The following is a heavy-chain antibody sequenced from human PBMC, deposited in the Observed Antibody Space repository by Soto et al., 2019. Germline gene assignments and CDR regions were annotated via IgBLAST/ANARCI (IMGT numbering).Heavy chain of an antibody. V-gene: IGHV3-23*01. CDR2: ISGSGGST. Sequence: GGSLRLSCAASGFTFSSYAMSWVRQAPGKGLEWVSAISGSGGSTYYADSVKGRFTISRDNPKNTLYLQMNSLRAEDTAVYYCAKDESTYDYIWGSYRLGQNAFDIWGQGTMVTVSS. D-gene: IGHD3-16*02. J-gene: IGHJ3*02. CDR3: AKDESTYDYIWGSYRLGQNAFDI. CDR1: GFTFSSYA.